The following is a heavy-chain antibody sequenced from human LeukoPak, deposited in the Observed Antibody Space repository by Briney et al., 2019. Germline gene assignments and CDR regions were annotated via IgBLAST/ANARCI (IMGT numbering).Heavy chain of an antibody. CDR3: AKVSTDINFDY. CDR2: ISYDGSNK. CDR1: GFTFSSYG. J-gene: IGHJ4*02. D-gene: IGHD6-13*01. V-gene: IGHV3-30*18. Sequence: GGSLRLSCAASGFTFSSYGMHWVRQAPGKGLEWVAVISYDGSNKYYADSVKGRFTISRDDSKNTLYLQMNSLRAEDTAVYYCAKVSTDINFDYWGQGTLVTVSS.